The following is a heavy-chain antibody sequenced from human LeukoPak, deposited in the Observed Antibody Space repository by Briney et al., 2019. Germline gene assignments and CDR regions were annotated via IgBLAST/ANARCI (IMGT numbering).Heavy chain of an antibody. J-gene: IGHJ4*02. D-gene: IGHD2-2*01. CDR2: MNPNSGNK. Sequence: APVKVPCKASGDTFSSFDSNWVRQVPGPGPEGMGWMNPNSGNKGYAKKFKGRVSMTRNSSISTAYMEVTSLRSEDTAVYYCARGLRNLLLSDNWGQGTLITVSS. CDR1: GDTFSSFD. CDR3: ARGLRNLLLSDN. V-gene: IGHV1-8*01.